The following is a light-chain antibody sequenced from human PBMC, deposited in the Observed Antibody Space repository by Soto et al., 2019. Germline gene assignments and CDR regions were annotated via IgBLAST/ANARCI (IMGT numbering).Light chain of an antibody. Sequence: EVVLTQSPGTLSLSPGEAATLSCRASQTISKSDSAWYQQKPGQPPRLLIYGTTSRATGIPDRFSGSGSATDFTLIISRLEPEDFAVYYCQQYDNSRLIFGGGTRVEIK. V-gene: IGKV3-20*01. J-gene: IGKJ4*01. CDR3: QQYDNSRLI. CDR2: GTT. CDR1: QTISKSD.